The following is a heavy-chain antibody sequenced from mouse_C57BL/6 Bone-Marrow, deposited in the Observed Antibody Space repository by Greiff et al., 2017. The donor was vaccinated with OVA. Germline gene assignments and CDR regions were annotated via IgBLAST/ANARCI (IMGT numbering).Heavy chain of an antibody. CDR2: IYPGNSDT. CDR3: TRPHYYGSSCYAMDY. V-gene: IGHV1-5*01. J-gene: IGHJ4*01. D-gene: IGHD1-1*01. CDR1: GYTFTSYW. Sequence: EVQLQQSGTVLARPGASVKMSCKTSGYTFTSYWMHWVKQRPGQGLEWIGAIYPGNSDTSYNQKFKGKAKLTAVTSASTAYMELSSLTTEDSAVYYCTRPHYYGSSCYAMDYWGQGTSVTVSS.